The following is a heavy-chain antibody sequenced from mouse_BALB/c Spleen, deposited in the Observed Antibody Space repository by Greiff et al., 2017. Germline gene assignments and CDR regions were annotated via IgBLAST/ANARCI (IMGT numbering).Heavy chain of an antibody. Sequence: EVKLQESGAELVKPGASVKLSCTASGFNIKDTYMHWVKQRPEQGLEWIGWIDPENGDTEYAPKFQGKATMTADTSSNTAYLQLSSLTSEDTAVYYCNAWGYDYAMDYWGQGTSVTVSS. D-gene: IGHD2-2*01. V-gene: IGHV14-4*02. CDR2: IDPENGDT. J-gene: IGHJ4*01. CDR3: NAWGYDYAMDY. CDR1: GFNIKDTY.